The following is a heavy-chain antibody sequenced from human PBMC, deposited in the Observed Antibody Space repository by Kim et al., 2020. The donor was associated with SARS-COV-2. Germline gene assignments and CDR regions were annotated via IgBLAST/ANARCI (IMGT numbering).Heavy chain of an antibody. V-gene: IGHV3-48*03. Sequence: DSVKGRFTISRDNAKNSLYLQMNSLRAEDTAVYYCARDRAYYDILIDFDYWGQGTLVTVSS. CDR3: ARDRAYYDILIDFDY. J-gene: IGHJ4*02. D-gene: IGHD3-9*01.